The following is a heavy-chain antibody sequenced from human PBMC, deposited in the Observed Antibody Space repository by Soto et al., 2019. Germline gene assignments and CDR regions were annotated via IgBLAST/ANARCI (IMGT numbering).Heavy chain of an antibody. D-gene: IGHD6-19*01. CDR2: IYYSGST. J-gene: IGHJ1*01. V-gene: IGHV4-39*01. CDR1: GGSISSSSYY. CDR3: ARPAVAGTFYFQH. Sequence: QLQLQESGPGLVKPSETLSLTCTVSGGSISSSSYYWGWIRQPPGKGLEWIGSIYYSGSTYYNPSLKSRGTISVDTSKNQFSLKLSSVTAADTAVYYCARPAVAGTFYFQHWGQGTLVTVSS.